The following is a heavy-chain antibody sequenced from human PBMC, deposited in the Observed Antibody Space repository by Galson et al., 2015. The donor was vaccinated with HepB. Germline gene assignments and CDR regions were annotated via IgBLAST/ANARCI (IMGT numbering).Heavy chain of an antibody. D-gene: IGHD4-17*01. V-gene: IGHV3-23*01. CDR1: GFTFSNYA. CDR3: AKEDGDYGIDY. J-gene: IGHJ4*02. Sequence: SLRLSCAASGFTFSNYAMSWVRQPPGKGLQWVSAITGTGGSTYNADSVKGRFTISRDNSKNTLYLQMNNLRAEDTAIYYCAKEDGDYGIDYWGQGTLVTVSS. CDR2: ITGTGGST.